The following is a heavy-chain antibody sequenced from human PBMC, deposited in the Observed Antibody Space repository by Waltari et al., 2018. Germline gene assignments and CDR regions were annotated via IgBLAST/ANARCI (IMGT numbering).Heavy chain of an antibody. V-gene: IGHV1-2*02. CDR3: ARESYGDYWFDP. CDR2: INPNSGGT. Sequence: QVQLVQSGAEVKKPGASVKVSCKASGYTFTGYYMHWVRQAPGQGLEWMGGINPNSGGTNYEQKFQGRVTMTRDTSISTAYMELSRLRSDDTAVYYCARESYGDYWFDPWGQGTLVTVSS. J-gene: IGHJ5*02. D-gene: IGHD4-17*01. CDR1: GYTFTGYY.